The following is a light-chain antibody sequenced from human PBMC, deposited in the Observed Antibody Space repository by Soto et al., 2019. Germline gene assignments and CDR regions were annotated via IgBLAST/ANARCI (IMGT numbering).Light chain of an antibody. CDR3: QQSYTAVFT. V-gene: IGKV1-39*01. CDR2: GAS. CDR1: QNIRNY. Sequence: DIQMTQSPSSLSASVGDRVTNTCRASQNIRNYLNWYQQKPGKAPNLLIYGASSLQSGVPSRFSGSGFETDFTLTINNLQPEDFATYYCQQSYTAVFTFGPGTKVDIK. J-gene: IGKJ3*01.